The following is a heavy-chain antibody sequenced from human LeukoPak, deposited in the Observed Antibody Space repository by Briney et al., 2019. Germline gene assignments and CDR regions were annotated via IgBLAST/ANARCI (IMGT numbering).Heavy chain of an antibody. Sequence: ASVQVSCKASGYTFTSYGISWVRQAPGQGLEWMGWISAYNGNTNYAQKLQGRVTMTTDTSTSTAYMELRSLRSDDTAVYYCARSHFQWLDSHNDYWGQGTLVTVSS. V-gene: IGHV1-18*01. D-gene: IGHD6-19*01. CDR2: ISAYNGNT. CDR1: GYTFTSYG. J-gene: IGHJ4*02. CDR3: ARSHFQWLDSHNDY.